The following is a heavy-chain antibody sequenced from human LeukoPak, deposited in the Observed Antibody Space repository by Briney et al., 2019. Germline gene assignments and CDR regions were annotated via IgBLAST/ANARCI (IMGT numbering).Heavy chain of an antibody. CDR2: IYYSGST. D-gene: IGHD6-13*01. CDR1: GGSISSYY. Sequence: PSETLSLTCTVSGGSISSYYWSWIRQPPGKGLEWIGYIYYSGSTNYNPSLKSRVTISVDTSKNQFSLKLSSVTAADTAVYYCARHIAAAGTPFDYWGQGTLVTVSS. V-gene: IGHV4-59*08. J-gene: IGHJ4*02. CDR3: ARHIAAAGTPFDY.